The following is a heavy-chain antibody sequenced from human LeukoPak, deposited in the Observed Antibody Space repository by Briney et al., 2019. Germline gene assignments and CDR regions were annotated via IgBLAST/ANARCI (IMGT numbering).Heavy chain of an antibody. CDR1: GFTFSTYA. J-gene: IGHJ4*02. Sequence: QTGGSLRLSCAASGFTFSTYAMSWVRQAPGKGLEWVSAISGSGGKTYYADSVKGRFTISRDNPKNTLNLQMNSLRVEDTAVYYCAKGVGGTGDGNYFDYWGQGTLVTVSS. D-gene: IGHD1-26*01. CDR2: ISGSGGKT. V-gene: IGHV3-23*01. CDR3: AKGVGGTGDGNYFDY.